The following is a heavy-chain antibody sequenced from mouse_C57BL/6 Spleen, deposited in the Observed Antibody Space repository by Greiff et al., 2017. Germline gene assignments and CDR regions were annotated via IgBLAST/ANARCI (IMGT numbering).Heavy chain of an antibody. V-gene: IGHV5-12*01. Sequence: EVKVVESGGGLVQPGGSLKLSCAASGFTFSDYYMYWVRQTPEKRLEWVAYISNGGGSTYYPDTVKGRFTISRDNAKNTLYLQMSRLKSEDTAMYYCARPNYDGYYAFAYWGQGTLVTVSA. D-gene: IGHD2-3*01. CDR2: ISNGGGST. J-gene: IGHJ3*01. CDR1: GFTFSDYY. CDR3: ARPNYDGYYAFAY.